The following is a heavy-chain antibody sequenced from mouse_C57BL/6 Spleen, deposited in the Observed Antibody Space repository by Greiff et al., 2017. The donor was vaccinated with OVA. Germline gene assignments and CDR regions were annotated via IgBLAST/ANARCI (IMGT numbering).Heavy chain of an antibody. D-gene: IGHD2-5*01. CDR3: ARPHSNNYAMGY. V-gene: IGHV5-9*01. Sequence: EVMLVESGGGLVKPGGSLKLSCAASGFTFSSYTMSWVRQTPEKRLEWVATISGGGGNTYYPDSVKGRFTISRDNAKNTLYLQMSSLRSEDTALYYCARPHSNNYAMGYWGQGTSVTVSS. CDR1: GFTFSSYT. J-gene: IGHJ4*01. CDR2: ISGGGGNT.